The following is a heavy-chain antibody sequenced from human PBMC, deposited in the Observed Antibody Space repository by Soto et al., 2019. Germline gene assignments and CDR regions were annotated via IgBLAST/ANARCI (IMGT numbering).Heavy chain of an antibody. J-gene: IGHJ4*02. CDR1: GFAFSRYS. CDR3: VRSSGSGSNYFGFYFDF. D-gene: IGHD3-3*01. V-gene: IGHV3-48*02. CDR2: ISTGTTI. Sequence: GGSLRLSCAASGFAFSRYSINWVRQAPGKGLDWVSYISTGTTIYYADSVRGRFTISRDNAKNSLYLQMNSLRDEDTAVYYCVRSSGSGSNYFGFYFDFWGQGALVTVSS.